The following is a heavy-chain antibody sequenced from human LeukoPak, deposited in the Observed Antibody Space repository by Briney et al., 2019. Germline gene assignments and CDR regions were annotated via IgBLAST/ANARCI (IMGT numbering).Heavy chain of an antibody. D-gene: IGHD4-17*01. Sequence: GASVKVFCKASGGTFSSYTISWVRQAPGQGLEWMGRVIPILGIANYAQKFQGRVTITADKSTSTAYMEQSSLRSEDTAVYYCARAATVTTPFDYWGQGTLVTVSS. V-gene: IGHV1-69*02. CDR3: ARAATVTTPFDY. CDR1: GGTFSSYT. J-gene: IGHJ4*02. CDR2: VIPILGIA.